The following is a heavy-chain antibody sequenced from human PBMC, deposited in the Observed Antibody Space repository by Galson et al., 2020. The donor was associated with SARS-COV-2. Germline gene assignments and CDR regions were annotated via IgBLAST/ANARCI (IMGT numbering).Heavy chain of an antibody. V-gene: IGHV3-23*01. CDR3: AKDWGYYDSSGYQVYYYYGRDF. CDR1: GFTFSSYA. D-gene: IGHD3-22*01. CDR2: ISGSGSST. J-gene: IGHJ6*02. Sequence: GGSLRLSCAASGFTFSSYAMSWVRQPPGQGLELVSAISGSGSSTYYADSVKGRFTISRDNSKNTLYLQMNSLRAEDTAVYYCAKDWGYYDSSGYQVYYYYGRDFRGQGTTVTVS.